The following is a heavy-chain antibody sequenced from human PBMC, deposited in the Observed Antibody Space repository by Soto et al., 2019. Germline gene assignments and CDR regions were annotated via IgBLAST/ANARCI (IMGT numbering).Heavy chain of an antibody. D-gene: IGHD3-9*01. CDR2: ISYDGSTK. CDR3: AKVGLYYDILTGYFDY. V-gene: IGHV3-30*18. J-gene: IGHJ4*02. Sequence: GGSLRLSCAAAGVTFSSYGVHWVRQAPGKGLEGVAVISYDGSTKYYADSVKGRFTISRDNSQNTLYLQMNSLRAEDTAVYYCAKVGLYYDILTGYFDYWGQGTLVTVSS. CDR1: GVTFSSYG.